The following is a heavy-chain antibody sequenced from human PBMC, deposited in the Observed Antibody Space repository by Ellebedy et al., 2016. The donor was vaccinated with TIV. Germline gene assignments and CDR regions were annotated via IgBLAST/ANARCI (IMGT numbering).Heavy chain of an antibody. V-gene: IGHV1-2*02. Sequence: ASVKVSCKASGYTFTANYVHWVRQAPGQSLEWMGWINPDSGGTNFAQNFQGRVSMTRDASINTVYMQLTRLQSYDTAVYYCARVRRGSSGMDVWGQGTTVTVSS. CDR2: INPDSGGT. J-gene: IGHJ6*02. D-gene: IGHD1-1*01. CDR3: ARVRRGSSGMDV. CDR1: GYTFTANY.